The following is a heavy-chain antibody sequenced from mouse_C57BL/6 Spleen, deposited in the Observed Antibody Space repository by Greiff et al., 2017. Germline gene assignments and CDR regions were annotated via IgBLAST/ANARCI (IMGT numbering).Heavy chain of an antibody. CDR3: ARRVVAYCFDY. CDR2: INPSTGGT. V-gene: IGHV1-42*01. D-gene: IGHD1-1*01. J-gene: IGHJ2*01. Sequence: EVKLEESGPELVKPGASVKISCKASGYSFTGYYMNWVKQSPEKSLEWIGEINPSTGGTTYNQKFKAKATLTVDKSSSTAYMQLKSLTSEDSAVYYCARRVVAYCFDYWGQGTTLTVSS. CDR1: GYSFTGYY.